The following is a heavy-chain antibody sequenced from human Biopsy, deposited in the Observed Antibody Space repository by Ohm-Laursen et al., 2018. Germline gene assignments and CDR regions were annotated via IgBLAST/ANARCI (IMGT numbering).Heavy chain of an antibody. CDR3: ARISTLFGVADFSDY. CDR2: IYLTGRT. Sequence: SLSLSLTCTVSAGPIDRYYWSWITQPPGEAWVGIGYIYLTGRTIYNPALKSRVTMSVNTPKKQFSLRLSSVAAADTAVYYCARISTLFGVADFSDYWGQGTLVTVSS. CDR1: AGPIDRYY. V-gene: IGHV4-59*12. D-gene: IGHD3-3*01. J-gene: IGHJ4*02.